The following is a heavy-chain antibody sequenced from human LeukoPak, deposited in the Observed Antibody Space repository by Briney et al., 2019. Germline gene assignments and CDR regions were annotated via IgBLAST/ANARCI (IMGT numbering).Heavy chain of an antibody. CDR1: GYSFTSYW. V-gene: IGHV5-10-1*01. J-gene: IGHJ4*02. D-gene: IGHD4-17*01. CDR3: ARQKATVTPSFDY. Sequence: GESLKISCKGSGYSFTSYWISWARQMPGKGLEWMGRIDPSDSYTNYSPSFQGHVTISADKSISTAYLQWSSLKASDTAMYYCARQKATVTPSFDYWGQGTLVTVSS. CDR2: IDPSDSYT.